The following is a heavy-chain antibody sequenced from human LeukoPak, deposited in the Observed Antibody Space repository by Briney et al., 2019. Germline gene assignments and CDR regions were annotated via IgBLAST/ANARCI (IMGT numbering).Heavy chain of an antibody. Sequence: SQTLSLTCTVSGGSISSGSYYWSWIRQPAGKGLEWIGRIYTSGSTNYNPSLKSRVTISVDTSKNQFSLKLSSVTAADTAVYYCARVLWFGDYYFDYWGQGTLVTVSS. CDR1: GGSISSGSYY. D-gene: IGHD3-10*01. CDR2: IYTSGST. V-gene: IGHV4-61*02. J-gene: IGHJ4*02. CDR3: ARVLWFGDYYFDY.